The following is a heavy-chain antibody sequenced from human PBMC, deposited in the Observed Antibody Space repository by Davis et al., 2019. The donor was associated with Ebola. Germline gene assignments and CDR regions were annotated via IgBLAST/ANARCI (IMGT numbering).Heavy chain of an antibody. Sequence: GGSLRLSCAASGFTFSSYGMHWVRQAPGKGLEWVAVISYDGSNKYYADSVKGRFTISRDNSKNTLYLQMNSLRAEDTAVYYCARDGAYGDLIYYFDYWGQGTLVTVSS. CDR3: ARDGAYGDLIYYFDY. V-gene: IGHV3-30*03. J-gene: IGHJ4*02. CDR1: GFTFSSYG. CDR2: ISYDGSNK. D-gene: IGHD4-17*01.